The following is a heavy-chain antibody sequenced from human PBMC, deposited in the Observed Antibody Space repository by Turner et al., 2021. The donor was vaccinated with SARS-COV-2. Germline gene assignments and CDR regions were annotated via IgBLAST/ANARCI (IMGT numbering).Heavy chain of an antibody. CDR1: GGTFSSYA. V-gene: IGHV1-69*10. D-gene: IGHD1-26*01. CDR2: IIPILGIA. Sequence: QVHLVQSGAEVKKPGSSVKVSCKASGGTFSSYAISWVRQAPGQGREWMGGIIPILGIANYAQKFQGRVTMTADKSRSSADMELSSLRSEDTDVYYCERDGKWEPLDYWGQGTLVTVSS. J-gene: IGHJ4*02. CDR3: ERDGKWEPLDY.